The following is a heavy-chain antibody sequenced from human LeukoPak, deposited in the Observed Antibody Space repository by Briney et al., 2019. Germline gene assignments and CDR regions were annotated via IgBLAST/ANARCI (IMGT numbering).Heavy chain of an antibody. CDR3: TGGRVVAAIDY. CDR1: GFTFSSYS. J-gene: IGHJ4*02. Sequence: GGSLRLSCAASGFTFSSYSMNWVRQAPGKGLEWVSSISSSSSYIYYADSVKGRFTISRDNAKNSLYLQMNSLRAEDTAVYYCTGGRVVAAIDYWGQGTLVTVSA. CDR2: ISSSSSYI. D-gene: IGHD2-15*01. V-gene: IGHV3-21*01.